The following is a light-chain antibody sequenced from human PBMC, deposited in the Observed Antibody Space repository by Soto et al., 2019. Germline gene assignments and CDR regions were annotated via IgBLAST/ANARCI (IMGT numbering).Light chain of an antibody. CDR3: QQYNNWPRT. CDR1: QSVSNS. CDR2: DAS. Sequence: EIVMTQSPVTLSVSPGERATLSCRASQSVSNSLAWYQQQPGQAPRLLIYDASTRATGIPARFSGSGFGTEFTLTISSLQSEDFAVYYCQQYNNWPRTFGQGTKVEIK. V-gene: IGKV3-15*01. J-gene: IGKJ1*01.